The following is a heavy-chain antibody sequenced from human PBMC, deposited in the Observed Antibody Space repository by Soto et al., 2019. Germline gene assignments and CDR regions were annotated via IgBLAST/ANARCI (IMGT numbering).Heavy chain of an antibody. D-gene: IGHD3-3*01. CDR1: GGTFSSYA. CDR3: ATGPFRFLEGTQSYNWFDA. Sequence: QVQLVQSGTEVKRPGSSVNVSCKASGGTFSSYAVSWVRQAPGQGLEWMGGIIPMFGTANYAPNFQDRVTITADASTSIAYMDLSRLRSEDTAVYYCATGPFRFLEGTQSYNWFDAWGQGTLVIVTS. V-gene: IGHV1-69*12. J-gene: IGHJ5*02. CDR2: IIPMFGTA.